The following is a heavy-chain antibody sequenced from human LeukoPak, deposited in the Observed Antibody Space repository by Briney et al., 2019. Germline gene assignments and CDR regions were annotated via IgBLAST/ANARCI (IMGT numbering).Heavy chain of an antibody. V-gene: IGHV4-31*03. CDR1: GGSISSGDYY. Sequence: SQTLSLTCTVSGGSISSGDYYWSWIRQHPGRGLEWIGYIYYSGSTYYNPSLKSRVTISVDTSKNQFSLKVTSVTAADTAVYYCARTYSSGWAVFDYWGQGTLVTVSS. CDR3: ARTYSSGWAVFDY. D-gene: IGHD6-19*01. CDR2: IYYSGST. J-gene: IGHJ4*02.